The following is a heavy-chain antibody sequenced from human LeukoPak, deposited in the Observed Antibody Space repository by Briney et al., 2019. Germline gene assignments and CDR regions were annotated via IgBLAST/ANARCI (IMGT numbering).Heavy chain of an antibody. CDR2: IKQDGSEK. CDR1: GFTFSSYW. D-gene: IGHD3-10*01. J-gene: IGHJ5*02. V-gene: IGHV3-7*03. CDR3: AKAPYGSGSYALFDP. Sequence: GGSPRLSCAASGFTFSSYWMSWVRQAPGKGLEWVANIKQDGSEKYYVDSVKGRFTISRDNAKNSLYLQMNSLRAEDTAVYYCAKAPYGSGSYALFDPWGQGTLVTVSS.